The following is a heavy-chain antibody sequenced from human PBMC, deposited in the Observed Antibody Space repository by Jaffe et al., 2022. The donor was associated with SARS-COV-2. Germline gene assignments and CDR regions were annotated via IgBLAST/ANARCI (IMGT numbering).Heavy chain of an antibody. D-gene: IGHD2-21*01. Sequence: EVHLLESGGGLVQPGGSLRLSCAASGFTFSSYTMSWVRQAPGKGLEWVSNIAGSGDDIHYADSVKGRFTISRDNSKNTVYLQMNSLRAEDTAVYYCANVGGVVILPPDYWGQGTLVTVSS. CDR1: GFTFSSYT. CDR2: IAGSGDDI. CDR3: ANVGGVVILPPDY. J-gene: IGHJ4*02. V-gene: IGHV3-23*01.